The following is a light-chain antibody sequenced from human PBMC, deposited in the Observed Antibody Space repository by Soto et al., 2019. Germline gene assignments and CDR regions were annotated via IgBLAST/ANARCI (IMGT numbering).Light chain of an antibody. J-gene: IGKJ1*01. Sequence: EIVLTQSPGTLSLSPGERATLSCRASQSVSRNYLAWYQQKPGQAPSLLIYGASSRATGIPDRFSGSGSGTDFTLTISRLEPEDSAVYYCQHYVSSPSAFGQGTKVEIK. CDR1: QSVSRNY. V-gene: IGKV3-20*01. CDR3: QHYVSSPSA. CDR2: GAS.